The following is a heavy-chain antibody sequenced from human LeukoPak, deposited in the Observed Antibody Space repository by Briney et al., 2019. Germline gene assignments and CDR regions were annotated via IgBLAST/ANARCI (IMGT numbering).Heavy chain of an antibody. J-gene: IGHJ4*02. CDR1: GYSISSGYY. CDR2: IYHSGST. CDR3: ARGGRIVGAISWFDY. V-gene: IGHV4-38-2*02. D-gene: IGHD1-26*01. Sequence: SETLSLTCTVSGYSISSGYYWGWIRQPPGKGLEWIGSIYHSGSTNYNPSLKNRVTISVDTSKNQFSLKLNSVTAADTAVYYCARGGRIVGAISWFDYWGQGTLVTVSS.